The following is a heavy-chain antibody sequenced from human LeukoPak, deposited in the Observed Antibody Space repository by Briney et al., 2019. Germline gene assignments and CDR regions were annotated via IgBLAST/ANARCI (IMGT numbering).Heavy chain of an antibody. V-gene: IGHV3-23*01. CDR1: GFTFSSYA. CDR3: AKASSSWYVDYYYYMDV. D-gene: IGHD6-13*01. Sequence: PGGSLRLSCAASGFTFSSYAMSWVRQAPGKGLEWVSAISGSGGSTYYADSVKGRFTISRDNSKNTLYLQMNSLRAEDTALYYCAKASSSWYVDYYYYMDVWGKGTTVTVSS. CDR2: ISGSGGST. J-gene: IGHJ6*03.